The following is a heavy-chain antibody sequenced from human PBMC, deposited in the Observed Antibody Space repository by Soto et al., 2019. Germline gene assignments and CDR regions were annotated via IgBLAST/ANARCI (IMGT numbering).Heavy chain of an antibody. Sequence: SVRVSCKASGFTFTSSAVQWVRQARGQRLEWIGWIVVGSGKTNYAQKFQERVTITRDMSTSTAYMELSSLRSEDTAVYYCAADRWYPTYYYDSSGYSDYWGQGTLVTVSS. CDR3: AADRWYPTYYYDSSGYSDY. CDR1: GFTFTSSA. V-gene: IGHV1-58*01. D-gene: IGHD3-22*01. CDR2: IVVGSGKT. J-gene: IGHJ4*02.